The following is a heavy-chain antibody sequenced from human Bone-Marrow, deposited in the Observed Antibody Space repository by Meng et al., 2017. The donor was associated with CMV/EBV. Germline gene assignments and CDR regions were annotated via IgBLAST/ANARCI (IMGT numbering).Heavy chain of an antibody. V-gene: IGHV1-18*04. J-gene: IGHJ4*02. D-gene: IGHD4/OR15-4a*01. Sequence: ASVKVSCKASGYTFTNYGISWVRQAPGQGLEWMGWISAYNGNADYAQKLQGRVTMTTDTSTTTAYMELRRLRSDDTAMYYCARVGRDGTKTVDGFDFWGQGTLVTVSS. CDR2: ISAYNGNA. CDR1: GYTFTNYG. CDR3: ARVGRDGTKTVDGFDF.